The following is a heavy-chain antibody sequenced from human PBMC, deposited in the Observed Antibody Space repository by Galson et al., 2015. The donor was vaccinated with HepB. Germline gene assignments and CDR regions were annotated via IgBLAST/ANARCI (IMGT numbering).Heavy chain of an antibody. V-gene: IGHV1-2*06. CDR1: GYTFTGYY. J-gene: IGHJ4*02. CDR2: INPNSGGT. CDR3: ARAVPSLGYDFWSGYLVGFDY. Sequence: SVKVSCKASGYTFTGYYMHWVRQAPGQGLEWMGRINPNSGGTDYAQKFQGRVTMTRDTSISTAYMELSRLRSDDTAVYYCARAVPSLGYDFWSGYLVGFDYWGQGTLVTVSS. D-gene: IGHD3-3*01.